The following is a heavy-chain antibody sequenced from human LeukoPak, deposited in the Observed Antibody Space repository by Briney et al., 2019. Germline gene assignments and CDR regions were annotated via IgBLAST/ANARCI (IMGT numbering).Heavy chain of an antibody. Sequence: TGGSLRLSCAASGLTFSSYWMSWVRQAPGKGLEWVANIKQDGSEKYYVDSVKGRFTTSRDNAKNPLYLQMNSLRAEDTAVYYCARDPPFYIVAVPAARPDAFDIWGQGTMVTVSS. CDR2: IKQDGSEK. V-gene: IGHV3-7*01. CDR1: GLTFSSYW. D-gene: IGHD2-2*02. J-gene: IGHJ3*02. CDR3: ARDPPFYIVAVPAARPDAFDI.